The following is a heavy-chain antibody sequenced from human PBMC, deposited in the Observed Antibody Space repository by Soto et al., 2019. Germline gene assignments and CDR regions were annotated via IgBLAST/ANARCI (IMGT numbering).Heavy chain of an antibody. CDR2: IYTSGST. Sequence: SETLSLTCTVSGGSISSYYWSWIRQPAGKGLEWIGRIYTSGSTNYNPSLKSRVTMSVDTSKNQFSLKLSSVTAADTAVYYCARDLGLRFLESFPSNGMDVWGQGTTVTVSS. V-gene: IGHV4-4*07. CDR1: GGSISSYY. D-gene: IGHD3-3*01. J-gene: IGHJ6*02. CDR3: ARDLGLRFLESFPSNGMDV.